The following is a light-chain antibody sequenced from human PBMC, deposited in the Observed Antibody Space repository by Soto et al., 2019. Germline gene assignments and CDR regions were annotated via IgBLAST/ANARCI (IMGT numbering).Light chain of an antibody. CDR1: SSDVGGYNY. J-gene: IGLJ2*01. V-gene: IGLV2-8*01. Sequence: QSVLTQPPSASGSPGQSVTISCTGTSSDVGGYNYVSWYQQHPGKAPKLMIYEVSKRPSVVPDLFSGSKSGNTASLTVSGLHAEDEADYYGRSYAGSNNVVFGGGTKLTVL. CDR3: RSYAGSNNVV. CDR2: EVS.